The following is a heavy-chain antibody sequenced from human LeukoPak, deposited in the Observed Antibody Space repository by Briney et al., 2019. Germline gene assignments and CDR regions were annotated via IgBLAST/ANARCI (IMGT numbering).Heavy chain of an antibody. CDR3: ARIVVVPADYMDV. CDR1: GGSISSGDYY. J-gene: IGHJ6*03. CDR2: IYYSGST. D-gene: IGHD2-15*01. V-gene: IGHV4-30-4*08. Sequence: SETLSLTCTVSGGSISSGDYYWSWIRQPPGKGLEWIGYIYYSGSTYYNPSLKSRVTMSVDTSKNQFSLKLSSVTAADTAVYYCARIVVVPADYMDVWGKGTTVTVSS.